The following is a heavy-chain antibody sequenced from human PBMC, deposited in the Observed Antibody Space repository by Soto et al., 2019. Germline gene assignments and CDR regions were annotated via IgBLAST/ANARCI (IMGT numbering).Heavy chain of an antibody. CDR3: AKGGTSSLPFDY. CDR1: GGSVSPYY. J-gene: IGHJ4*02. Sequence: QVQLQESGPGLVKPSETLSLTCTVSGGSVSPYYWSWIRQSPGKGLEWIGNIRYSGSTDYNPSLKSRVSISKDTSTNQSSLTLTSVTAADTAVYYCAKGGTSSLPFDYWGQGTLVTVSS. D-gene: IGHD2-2*01. CDR2: IRYSGST. V-gene: IGHV4-59*02.